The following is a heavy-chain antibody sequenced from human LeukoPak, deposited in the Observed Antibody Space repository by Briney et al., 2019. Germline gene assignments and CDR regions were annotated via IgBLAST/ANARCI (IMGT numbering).Heavy chain of an antibody. Sequence: SETLSLTCTVSGGSISRSSYYWGWIRQPPGKGLEWIGTIYYSGITYYNPSLKSRVTISVDTSKSRFSLKLSSVTAADTAVYYYARPFGKRYTWDYWGQGALVTISS. J-gene: IGHJ4*02. CDR2: IYYSGIT. D-gene: IGHD2-2*02. V-gene: IGHV4-39*01. CDR3: ARPFGKRYTWDY. CDR1: GGSISRSSYY.